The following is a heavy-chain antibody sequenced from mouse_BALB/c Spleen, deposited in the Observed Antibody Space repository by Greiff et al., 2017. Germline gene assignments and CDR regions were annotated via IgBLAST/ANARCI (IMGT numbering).Heavy chain of an antibody. CDR2: ISYSGST. V-gene: IGHV3-2*02. D-gene: IGHD1-1*01. J-gene: IGHJ2*01. CDR1: CYSITSDYA. Sequence: VQLKESGPGLVKPSQSLSLTCTVTCYSITSDYAWNWIRQFPGNKLEWMGYISYSGSTSYNPSLKSRISITRDTSKNQFFLQLNSVTTEDTATYYCARWMSTGGYFDDWGQGTTLTVSS. CDR3: ARWMSTGGYFDD.